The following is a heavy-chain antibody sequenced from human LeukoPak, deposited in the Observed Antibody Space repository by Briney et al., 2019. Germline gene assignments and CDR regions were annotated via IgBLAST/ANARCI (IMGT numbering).Heavy chain of an antibody. Sequence: RGSLRLSCAASGFTFSSYAMSWVRQAPGKGLEWVSAISGSGGSTYYADSVKGRFTISRDNSKNTLYLQMNSLRAEDTAVYYCAKVGGYSYGYNWFDPWGQGTLVTVSS. J-gene: IGHJ5*02. D-gene: IGHD5-18*01. CDR3: AKVGGYSYGYNWFDP. CDR2: ISGSGGST. V-gene: IGHV3-23*01. CDR1: GFTFSSYA.